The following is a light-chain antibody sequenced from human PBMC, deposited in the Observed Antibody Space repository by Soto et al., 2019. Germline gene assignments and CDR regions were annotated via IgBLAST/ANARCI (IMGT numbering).Light chain of an antibody. CDR2: SNN. J-gene: IGLJ1*01. V-gene: IGLV1-44*01. CDR3: AAWDDSLNGYV. CDR1: SSKIGSNT. Sequence: QSVLKHPTPASWGPGQRVTISCFGSSSKIGSNTVNWCQQLPGTAPKLLIYSNNQRPSGVPVRFSGSKSGTSASLAISGLQSEDEADYYCAAWDDSLNGYVFGTGTKVTVL.